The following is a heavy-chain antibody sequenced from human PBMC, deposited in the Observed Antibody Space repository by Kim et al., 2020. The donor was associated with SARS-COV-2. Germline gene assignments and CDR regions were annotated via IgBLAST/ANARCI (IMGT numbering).Heavy chain of an antibody. CDR3: AIRGSNYGANNY. Sequence: GGSLRLSCAGSGFTFSSYGMSWVRQAPGKGLEWVSAISHTGDITDYADSMKGRFTISRDNSKNTLYLQMNSLRADDTALYYCAIRGSNYGANNYWGQGTLVTVSS. J-gene: IGHJ4*02. CDR2: ISHTGDIT. V-gene: IGHV3-23*01. CDR1: GFTFSSYG. D-gene: IGHD4-17*01.